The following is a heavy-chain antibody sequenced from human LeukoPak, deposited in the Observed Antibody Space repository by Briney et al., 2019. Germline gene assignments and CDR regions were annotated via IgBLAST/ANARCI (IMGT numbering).Heavy chain of an antibody. D-gene: IGHD5-24*01. Sequence: PGGSLRLSCAASGFTFDDYAMHWVRQAPGKGLEWVSGISWNSGSIGYADSVKGRFTISRDNAKNSLYLQMNSLRAEDTALYYCAKDTGWLQFLYFDYWGQGTLVTVSS. CDR1: GFTFDDYA. V-gene: IGHV3-9*01. CDR3: AKDTGWLQFLYFDY. CDR2: ISWNSGSI. J-gene: IGHJ4*02.